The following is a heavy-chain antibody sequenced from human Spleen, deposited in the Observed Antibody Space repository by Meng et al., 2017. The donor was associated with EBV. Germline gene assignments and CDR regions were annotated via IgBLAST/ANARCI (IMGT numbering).Heavy chain of an antibody. CDR3: ASRVPPYYYDY. J-gene: IGHJ4*02. CDR2: ISHGGST. D-gene: IGHD3-10*02. CDR1: RGSISSHNK. Sequence: QVQLQAPGPGLVKPSGTLSLTCGVSRGSISSHNKWNWVRQSPERGLEWIGEISHGGSTNYNPSLRSRVTMSVDKSKNQFSLNLTSVTAADTAVYYCASRVPPYYYDYWGRGTLVTVSS. V-gene: IGHV4-4*02.